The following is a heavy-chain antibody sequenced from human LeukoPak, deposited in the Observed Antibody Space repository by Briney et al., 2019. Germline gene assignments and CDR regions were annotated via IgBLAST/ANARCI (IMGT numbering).Heavy chain of an antibody. V-gene: IGHV4-4*07. Sequence: PSETLSLTCTVSGGSISSYYWSWIRQPAGKGLEWIGRIYTSGSTNYNPSLKSRVTMSVDTSKNQFSLTVISMTAADTAAYYCTKSDGYGLIRICGRGTMVTVSS. CDR3: TKSDGYGLIRI. D-gene: IGHD3-10*01. CDR2: IYTSGST. J-gene: IGHJ3*02. CDR1: GGSISSYY.